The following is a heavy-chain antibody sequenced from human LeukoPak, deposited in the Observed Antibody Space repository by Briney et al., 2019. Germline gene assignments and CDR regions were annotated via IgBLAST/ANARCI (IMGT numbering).Heavy chain of an antibody. CDR1: GGSISGYY. Sequence: SETLSLTCAVSGGSISGYYWSWIRQPAGKGLEWIGRIYSSGSTNYNPSLESRVTVSVDTSKKQFSLNLSSVTAADTAVYYCARGGYSSGWYTDYYFDYWGQGTLVTVSS. D-gene: IGHD6-19*01. CDR3: ARGGYSSGWYTDYYFDY. J-gene: IGHJ4*02. CDR2: IYSSGST. V-gene: IGHV4-4*07.